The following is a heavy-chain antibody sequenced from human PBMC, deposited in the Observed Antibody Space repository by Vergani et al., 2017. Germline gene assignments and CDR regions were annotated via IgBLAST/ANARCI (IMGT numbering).Heavy chain of an antibody. CDR1: GFTFDDYA. V-gene: IGHV3-9*01. Sequence: EVQLLESGGGLVQPGRSLRLSCAASGFTFDDYAMHWVRQAPGKGLEWASGISCNSGSIGHADSVKGRFTISRANSKNSLYLQMNSLRAEDTALYYCAKSVRLSGLLFDYWGQGTLVTVSS. CDR3: AKSVRLSGLLFDY. D-gene: IGHD3/OR15-3a*01. CDR2: ISCNSGSI. J-gene: IGHJ4*02.